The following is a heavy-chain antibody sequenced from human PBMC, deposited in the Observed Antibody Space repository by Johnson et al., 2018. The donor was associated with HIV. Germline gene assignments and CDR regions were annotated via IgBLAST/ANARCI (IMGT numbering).Heavy chain of an antibody. V-gene: IGHV3-11*01. Sequence: QVQLMESGGGLVKPGGSLRLSCAASGFTFSDYYMSWIRQAPGKGLEWISYISYSGHTTYYADSVRGRFTISRDNAKNSLYLQMNSLRAEDPALYYCVRDLYYDSSGPERPDDAFDIWGQGTMVTVSA. J-gene: IGHJ3*02. D-gene: IGHD3-22*01. CDR2: ISYSGHTT. CDR3: VRDLYYDSSGPERPDDAFDI. CDR1: GFTFSDYY.